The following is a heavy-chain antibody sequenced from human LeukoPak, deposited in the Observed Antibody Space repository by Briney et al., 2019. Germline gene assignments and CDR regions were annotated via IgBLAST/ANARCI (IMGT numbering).Heavy chain of an antibody. CDR3: ARHLSIAARPDFDY. J-gene: IGHJ4*02. D-gene: IGHD6-6*01. CDR1: GFTFRSYA. Sequence: GGSLRLSCAASGFTFRSYAMSWLRQAPGKGLEWVSSISGSGGSTYYADSVKGRFTISRDNSKNTLYLQMNSLRAEDTAVYYCARHLSIAARPDFDYWGQGTLVTVSS. CDR2: ISGSGGST. V-gene: IGHV3-23*01.